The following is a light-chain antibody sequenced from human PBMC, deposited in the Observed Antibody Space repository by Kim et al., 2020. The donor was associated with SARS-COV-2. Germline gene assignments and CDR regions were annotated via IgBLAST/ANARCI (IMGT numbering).Light chain of an antibody. J-gene: IGKJ2*01. CDR1: QSITSSY. V-gene: IGKV3-20*01. Sequence: LPPGERATLACRASQSITSSYLAWFQQKPGQAPRLLIYGASSRATGIPDRFSGSGSETDFTLTISRLEPEDLAVYYCQHYGSPPQTFGQGTKLEI. CDR2: GAS. CDR3: QHYGSPPQT.